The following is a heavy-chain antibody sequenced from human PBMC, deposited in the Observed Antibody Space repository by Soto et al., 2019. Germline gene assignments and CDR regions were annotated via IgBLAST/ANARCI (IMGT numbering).Heavy chain of an antibody. J-gene: IGHJ3*02. CDR2: IIPIFGTA. CDR1: GGTFSSYA. V-gene: IGHV1-69*01. CDR3: ARCGYSGYDNYAFDI. Sequence: QVQLVQSGAEVKKPGSSVKVSCKASGGTFSSYAISWVRQAPGQGLEWMGGIIPIFGTANYAQKFQGRGTITADESTSTAYMELRSVRSEDTAVYYCARCGYSGYDNYAFDIWGQGTMVTVSS. D-gene: IGHD5-12*01.